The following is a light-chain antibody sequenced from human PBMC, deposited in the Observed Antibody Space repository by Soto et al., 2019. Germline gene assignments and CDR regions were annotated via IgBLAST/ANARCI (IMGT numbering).Light chain of an antibody. CDR3: ETWGSNTRV. V-gene: IGLV4-60*02. CDR1: SGHSTYI. J-gene: IGLJ2*01. CDR2: LEGSGNY. Sequence: QPVLTQSSSASASLGSSVKLTCTLSSGHSTYIIAWHQQQPGAAPRYLMKLEGSGNYNKGSGVPDRFSGSSSGADRYLTISNLQFEDEADYYCETWGSNTRVFGGGTKLTVL.